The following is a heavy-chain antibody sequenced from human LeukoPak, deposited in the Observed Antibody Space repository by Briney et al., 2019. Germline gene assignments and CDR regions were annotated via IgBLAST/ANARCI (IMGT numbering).Heavy chain of an antibody. J-gene: IGHJ3*02. CDR3: ATESYNWYGAFDI. CDR2: IYTSGST. CDR1: GGSVSNYY. Sequence: SETLSLTCTVSGGSVSNYYWSWIRQPAGKGLEWIGRIYTSGSTNYNPSLKSRVTLSVDTSKNQFSLKLSSVTAADTAVYYCATESYNWYGAFDIWGQGTMVTVSS. V-gene: IGHV4-4*07. D-gene: IGHD1-1*01.